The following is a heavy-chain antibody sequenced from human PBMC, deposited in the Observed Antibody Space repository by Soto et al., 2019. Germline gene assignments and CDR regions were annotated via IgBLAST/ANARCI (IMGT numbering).Heavy chain of an antibody. Sequence: SETLSLTCAVYGGSFSCYHWSWIRQPPGKGLEWIGEINNSGSTNYNPSLKSRVTISVDTSKNQFSLKMSSVTAADTAVYYCARVRIGYCSSTSCFPYYYYGMDVWGQGTTVT. CDR3: ARVRIGYCSSTSCFPYYYYGMDV. V-gene: IGHV4-34*01. J-gene: IGHJ6*02. D-gene: IGHD2-2*01. CDR1: GGSFSCYH. CDR2: INNSGST.